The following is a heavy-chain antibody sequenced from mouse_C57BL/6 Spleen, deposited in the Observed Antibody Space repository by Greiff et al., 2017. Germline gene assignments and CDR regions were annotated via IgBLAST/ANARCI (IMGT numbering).Heavy chain of an antibody. J-gene: IGHJ1*03. CDR2: IDPENGDP. D-gene: IGHD2-10*02. CDR3: TISSYGNYGYFDV. CDR1: GFNIKDDY. V-gene: IGHV14-4*01. Sequence: EVQLQQSGAELVRPGASVKLSCTASGFNIKDDYMHWVKQRPEQGLEWIGWIDPENGDPEYASKFQGKATITADTSSNTAYLQLSSLTSEDTAVYYCTISSYGNYGYFDVWGTGTTVTVSS.